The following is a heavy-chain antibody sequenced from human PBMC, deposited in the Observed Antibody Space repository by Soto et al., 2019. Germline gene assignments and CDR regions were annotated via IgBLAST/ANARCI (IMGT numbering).Heavy chain of an antibody. CDR2: MNPNSGNI. V-gene: IGHV1-8*01. J-gene: IGHJ4*02. D-gene: IGHD1-26*01. CDR3: ARDRGSYALDH. Sequence: ASVKVSCKASGYTFSSYDINWVRQAAGQGLEWMGWMNPNSGNIDFAQKFQGRVTMTRNTPTSTAYMELRSLRSDDTAVYYCARDRGSYALDHWGQGTLVTVSS. CDR1: GYTFSSYD.